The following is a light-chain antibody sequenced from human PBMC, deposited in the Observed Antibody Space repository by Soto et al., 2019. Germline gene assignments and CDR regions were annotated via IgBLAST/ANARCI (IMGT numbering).Light chain of an antibody. J-gene: IGKJ5*01. CDR3: QQYHNWPIT. CDR2: DAS. CDR1: QSVSSN. V-gene: IGKV3-15*01. Sequence: EIVMTQSPATLSVSPGERATLSFWASQSVSSNLAWHQQKPGQAPRILMYDASTRATGIPARFSGSGSGTEFTLTISSLQSEDFAVYYCQQYHNWPITFGQGTRLEIK.